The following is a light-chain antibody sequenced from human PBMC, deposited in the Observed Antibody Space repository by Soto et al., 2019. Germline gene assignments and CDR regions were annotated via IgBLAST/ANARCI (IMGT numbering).Light chain of an antibody. V-gene: IGKV1-39*01. J-gene: IGKJ4*01. Sequence: DIQMTQSPSSLSASVGDRVTITCRASQSISSYLNWYQQKPGKAPKLLIYAASSLQSGVPSRFSGSGSGTDFTLTISSLQPEAFATYYCQQSYRTPRTFGGGTKVEIK. CDR1: QSISSY. CDR3: QQSYRTPRT. CDR2: AAS.